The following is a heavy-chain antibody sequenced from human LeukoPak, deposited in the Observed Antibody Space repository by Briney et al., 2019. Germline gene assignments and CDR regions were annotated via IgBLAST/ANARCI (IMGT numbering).Heavy chain of an antibody. J-gene: IGHJ6*03. Sequence: AETLSLSCTVSGVSFSSYYWSWIRQPAGKGLEWIGRIYSSRSTNYNASLMSRGTMSVDTSKNQFSLKLSSVTAADTAVYYCARENYYGSGSYYSLVHYYYYYMDVWGKGTTVTISS. CDR1: GVSFSSYY. CDR2: IYSSRST. V-gene: IGHV4-4*07. D-gene: IGHD3-10*01. CDR3: ARENYYGSGSYYSLVHYYYYYMDV.